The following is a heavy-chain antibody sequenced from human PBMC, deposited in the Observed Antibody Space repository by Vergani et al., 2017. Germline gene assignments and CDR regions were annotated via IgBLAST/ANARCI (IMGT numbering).Heavy chain of an antibody. CDR2: ISAYNGNT. CDR1: GYTFTSYG. Sequence: QVQLVQSGAEVKKPGASVKVSCKASGYTFTSYGISWVRQAPGQGLEWMGWISAYNGNTNYAQKLQGRVTMTTDTSTSTAYMELRSLRSDDTAVYYCARSAPVICSGGSCYLHFDYWGQGTLVTVSS. D-gene: IGHD2-15*01. CDR3: ARSAPVICSGGSCYLHFDY. V-gene: IGHV1-18*01. J-gene: IGHJ4*02.